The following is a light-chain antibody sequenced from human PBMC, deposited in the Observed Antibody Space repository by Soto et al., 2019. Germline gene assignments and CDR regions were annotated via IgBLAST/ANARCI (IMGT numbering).Light chain of an antibody. J-gene: IGLJ2*01. CDR1: RGDIGHYNF. CDR2: DVS. Sequence: QSVLTQPVSVSGSTGKSITIFWTGSRGDIGHYNFVSWYQHHPGKAPKLIIYDVSDRPSGVSNRFSGSKSGNTASLTISGLQAEDEADYYCSSYATNRDVLFGGGTQLTVL. CDR3: SSYATNRDVL. V-gene: IGLV2-14*03.